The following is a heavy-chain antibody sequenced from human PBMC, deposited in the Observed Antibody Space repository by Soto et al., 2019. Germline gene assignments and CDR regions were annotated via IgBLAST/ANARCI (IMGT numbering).Heavy chain of an antibody. CDR1: GFTFDDYA. V-gene: IGHV3-9*01. CDR2: ISGNSGSL. CDR3: AKDGMACSGVSCDSYRYNYYMDG. J-gene: IGHJ6*03. D-gene: IGHD2-15*01. Sequence: PAGTLRHSFAASGFTFDDYAMHWVRQAPGTGLAWVSGISGNSGSLGYAESVKGRFTISRANAKDSLCLQVNSLRAEETAVYYCAKDGMACSGVSCDSYRYNYYMDGWGKGTTVIVSS.